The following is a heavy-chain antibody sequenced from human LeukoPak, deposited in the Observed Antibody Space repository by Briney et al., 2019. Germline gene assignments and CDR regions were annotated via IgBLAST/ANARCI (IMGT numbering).Heavy chain of an antibody. D-gene: IGHD3-22*01. J-gene: IGHJ3*02. CDR2: MFHSGTT. CDR3: ARANYYDNSGYSRGAFDI. Sequence: NSSETLSLTCSVSSYSISSGFYWGWIRQPPGKGLEWIGSMFHSGTTYYNPSLKSRATISVDTSKNQFSLKLKSITAADTAVYYCARANYYDNSGYSRGAFDIWGQGTMVTVSS. V-gene: IGHV4-38-2*02. CDR1: SYSISSGFY.